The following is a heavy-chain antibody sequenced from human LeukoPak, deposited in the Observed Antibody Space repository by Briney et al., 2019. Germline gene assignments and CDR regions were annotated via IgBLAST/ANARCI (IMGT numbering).Heavy chain of an antibody. CDR2: INHSGST. V-gene: IGHV4-34*01. Sequence: LETLSLTCAVYGGSFSGYYWSWIRQPPGKGLEWIGEINHSGSTNYNPSLKSRVTISVDTSKNQFSLKLSSVTAADTAVYYCASIRWRNYYDSSGYYYWGQGTLVTVSS. J-gene: IGHJ4*02. CDR3: ASIRWRNYYDSSGYYY. CDR1: GGSFSGYY. D-gene: IGHD3-22*01.